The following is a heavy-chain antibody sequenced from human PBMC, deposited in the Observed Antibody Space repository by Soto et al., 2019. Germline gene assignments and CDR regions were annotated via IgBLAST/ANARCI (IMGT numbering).Heavy chain of an antibody. CDR3: ASHSYYCSPLRFDP. D-gene: IGHD3-10*01. Sequence: QVQLQESGPGLVQPSETLSLTCTVSGGSITGYYWSWIRQPPGKGPEWIGNIHYSGSTNYNPSLKSRVTXXVXTXTNQSSLRLSLVTAAETAGYYCASHSYYCSPLRFDPWGQGTLVTVSS. J-gene: IGHJ5*02. V-gene: IGHV4-59*08. CDR1: GGSITGYY. CDR2: IHYSGST.